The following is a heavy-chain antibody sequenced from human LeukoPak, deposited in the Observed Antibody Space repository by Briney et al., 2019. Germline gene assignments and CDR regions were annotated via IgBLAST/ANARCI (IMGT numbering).Heavy chain of an antibody. CDR3: AKDRVTTVTTGRYYYYGMDV. V-gene: IGHV3-30*18. Sequence: PGRSLRLSCAASGFTFSSYGMHWVRQAPGKGLEWVAVISYDGSNKYYADSVKGRFTISRDNSKHTLYLQMNSLRSEDTAVYYCAKDRVTTVTTGRYYYYGMDVWGQGTTVTVSS. CDR1: GFTFSSYG. CDR2: ISYDGSNK. J-gene: IGHJ6*02. D-gene: IGHD4-17*01.